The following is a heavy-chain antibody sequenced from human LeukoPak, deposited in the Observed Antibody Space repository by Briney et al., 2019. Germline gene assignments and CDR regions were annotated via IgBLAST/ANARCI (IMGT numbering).Heavy chain of an antibody. Sequence: GGSLRLSCAASGFTFSSYSMNWVRQAPGKGLEWVSSISSSSSYIYYADSVKGRFTISRDNAKNSLYLQMNSLRAEDTAVYYCARDLGSTADSPDYWGQGTLVTVSS. CDR3: ARDLGSTADSPDY. CDR2: ISSSSSYI. CDR1: GFTFSSYS. J-gene: IGHJ4*02. D-gene: IGHD2-2*01. V-gene: IGHV3-21*01.